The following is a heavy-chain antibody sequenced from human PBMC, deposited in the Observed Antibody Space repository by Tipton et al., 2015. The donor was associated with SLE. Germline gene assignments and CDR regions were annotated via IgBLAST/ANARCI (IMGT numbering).Heavy chain of an antibody. J-gene: IGHJ4*02. CDR3: ARGHFYSSSWRKFDY. Sequence: SLRLSCAASGFTFSSYGMHWVRQAPGKGLEWVALISYDGDNKSYAASVKGRLTISRDNSKNTLYLQINSLRLEDTAVYYCARGHFYSSSWRKFDYWGQGALVTVSS. CDR1: GFTFSSYG. CDR2: ISYDGDNK. V-gene: IGHV3-30-3*01. D-gene: IGHD6-13*01.